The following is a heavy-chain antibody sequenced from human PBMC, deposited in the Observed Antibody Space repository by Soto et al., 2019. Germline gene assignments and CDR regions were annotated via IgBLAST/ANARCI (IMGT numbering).Heavy chain of an antibody. J-gene: IGHJ4*02. V-gene: IGHV3-23*01. CDR3: ARVRGIQLWSYLGY. Sequence: GGSLKLSCAASGFTFSSYAMSWVRQAPGKGLEWVSAISGSGGSTYYADSVKGRFTISRDNSKNTLYLQMNSLRSEDTAVYYCARVRGIQLWSYLGYWGQGTLVTVSS. D-gene: IGHD5-18*01. CDR2: ISGSGGST. CDR1: GFTFSSYA.